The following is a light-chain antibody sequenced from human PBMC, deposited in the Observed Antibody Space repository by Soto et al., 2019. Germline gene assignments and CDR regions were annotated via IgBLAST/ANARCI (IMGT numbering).Light chain of an antibody. CDR2: GAS. CDR1: QSVSSSN. Sequence: EIVLTQSPGTLSLSPGERATLSCRTSQSVSSSNLAWYQQKPGQAPRLLIYGASSRATGIPDRFSGSGSGTAFTLTISRLEPEDFAGYYCQQYGSSPYTFGQVTKLEIK. CDR3: QQYGSSPYT. J-gene: IGKJ2*01. V-gene: IGKV3-20*01.